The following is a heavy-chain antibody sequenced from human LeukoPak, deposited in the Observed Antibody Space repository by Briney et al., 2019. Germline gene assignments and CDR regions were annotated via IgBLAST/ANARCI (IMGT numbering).Heavy chain of an antibody. Sequence: SSVKVSCKASGGTFSSYAISWVRQAPGQGLVWMGKIILMFGTTNYAQKFQGRVTITTDESTSTAYMELSSLRSEDTAVYYCARTYYYDSSDYSHFDAFDIWGQGTMVTVSS. CDR1: GGTFSSYA. CDR2: IILMFGTT. D-gene: IGHD3-22*01. J-gene: IGHJ3*02. CDR3: ARTYYYDSSDYSHFDAFDI. V-gene: IGHV1-69*05.